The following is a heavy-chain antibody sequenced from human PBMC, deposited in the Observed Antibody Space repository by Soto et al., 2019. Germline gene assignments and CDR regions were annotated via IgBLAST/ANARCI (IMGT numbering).Heavy chain of an antibody. D-gene: IGHD3-3*01. V-gene: IGHV3-21*01. CDR2: ISSSSSYI. J-gene: IGHJ6*03. CDR1: GFTFSSYS. Sequence: GGSLRLSCAASGFTFSSYSMNWVRQAPGKGLEWVSSISSSSSYIYYADSVKGRFTISRDNAKNSLYLQMNSLRAEDTAVYYCARDGVVIIPHHNYYYMDVWGKGTTVTVSS. CDR3: ARDGVVIIPHHNYYYMDV.